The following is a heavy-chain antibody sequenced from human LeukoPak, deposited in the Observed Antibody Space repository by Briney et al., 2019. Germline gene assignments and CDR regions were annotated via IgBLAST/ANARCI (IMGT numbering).Heavy chain of an antibody. J-gene: IGHJ4*02. V-gene: IGHV3-64D*06. CDR2: ISSNGGST. CDR1: GFTFSSYA. CDR3: VKDRVATITDYFEH. D-gene: IGHD5-24*01. Sequence: GGTLRLSCSASGFTFSSYAMYWVRQAPGQGLEYVSAISSNGGSTYYADSVEGRFTISRDNSKNTLFLQMSSLRAEDTAVYHCVKDRVATITDYFEHGGQGAVVTVSS.